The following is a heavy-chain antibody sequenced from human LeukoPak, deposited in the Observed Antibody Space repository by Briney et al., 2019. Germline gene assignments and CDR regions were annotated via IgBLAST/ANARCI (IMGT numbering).Heavy chain of an antibody. D-gene: IGHD6-19*01. V-gene: IGHV4-38-2*02. J-gene: IGHJ3*02. Sequence: SETLSLTCSVSGYSISSDYYWAWIRQPPGKGLEWIGSIYHSGSTYYYPSLKSRVTISVDTSKNQFSLKLSSVTAADTAVYYCAGTGSSGWYRGAFDIWGQGTMVTVSS. CDR2: IYHSGST. CDR3: AGTGSSGWYRGAFDI. CDR1: GYSISSDYY.